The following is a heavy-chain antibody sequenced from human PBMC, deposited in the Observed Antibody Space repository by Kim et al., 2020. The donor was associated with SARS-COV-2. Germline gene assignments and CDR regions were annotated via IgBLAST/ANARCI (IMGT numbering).Heavy chain of an antibody. CDR2: I. CDR3: ATAGNYRFDS. Sequence: INYPDSGKGRFTISRDNAKTTLYLQMHSLRAEDTAVYYCATAGNYRFDSWGQGTLVTVSS. D-gene: IGHD1-7*01. V-gene: IGHV3-74*01. J-gene: IGHJ5*01.